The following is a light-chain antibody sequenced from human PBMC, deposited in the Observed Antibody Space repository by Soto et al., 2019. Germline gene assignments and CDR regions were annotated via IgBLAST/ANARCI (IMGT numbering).Light chain of an antibody. CDR1: ESVSSN. Sequence: ETVLTQSPATLSLSPGESATLSCRASESVSSNLAWYQQKPGQAPRLLIYDASNRATGIPDRFSGSGSETDFTLTIRSLEPEDFAVYYCQQYNSSPRMYTFGQGTKLEIK. J-gene: IGKJ2*01. CDR3: QQYNSSPRMYT. V-gene: IGKV3D-11*03. CDR2: DAS.